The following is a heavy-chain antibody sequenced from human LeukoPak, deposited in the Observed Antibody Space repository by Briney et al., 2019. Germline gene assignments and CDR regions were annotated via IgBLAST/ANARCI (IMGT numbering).Heavy chain of an antibody. CDR2: ISYDGSNK. CDR1: GFTFSNCG. J-gene: IGHJ4*02. CDR3: AKSCLDTYYDTLTGSDY. D-gene: IGHD3-9*01. Sequence: GGSLRLSCAASGFTFSNCGMHWVRQAPGKGLEWVAIISYDGSNKYYADSVKGRFTISRDNSKNTLYLQMNSLRAEDTAVYYCAKSCLDTYYDTLTGSDYWGQGTLVTVSS. V-gene: IGHV3-30*18.